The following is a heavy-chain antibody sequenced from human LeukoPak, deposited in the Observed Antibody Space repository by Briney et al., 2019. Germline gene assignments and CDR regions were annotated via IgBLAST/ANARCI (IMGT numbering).Heavy chain of an antibody. CDR1: GGSISSYY. CDR3: ARHSGQTGGAFGI. V-gene: IGHV4-59*08. Sequence: SETLSLTCTVSGGSISSYYWSWIRQPPGKGLEWIGYMYDSGSTNYNPPLKSRVTISVDTSKNQFSLKLRSVTAADTAVYYCARHSGQTGGAFGIWGQGTMVTVSS. D-gene: IGHD6-19*01. J-gene: IGHJ3*02. CDR2: MYDSGST.